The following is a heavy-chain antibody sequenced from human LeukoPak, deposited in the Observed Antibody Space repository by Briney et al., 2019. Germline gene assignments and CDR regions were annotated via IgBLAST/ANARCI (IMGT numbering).Heavy chain of an antibody. CDR3: ARDRLYHYDSGSPLTYDGFDI. J-gene: IGHJ3*02. V-gene: IGHV3-33*01. D-gene: IGHD3-10*01. CDR1: RFTLSSYA. CDR2: IWYDGSNK. Sequence: PGRSLRHSCAASRFTLSSYAMHWVRQAPGKGLEWVAVIWYDGSNKYYEDSVKGRFTISRDNSKNTLYLQMNSLRAENTAVYHCARDRLYHYDSGSPLTYDGFDIWGQGTMVTVSS.